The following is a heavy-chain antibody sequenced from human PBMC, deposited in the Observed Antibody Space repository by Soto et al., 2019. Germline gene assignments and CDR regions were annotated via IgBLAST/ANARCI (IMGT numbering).Heavy chain of an antibody. Sequence: ASGKVSCKASGVTFTSYDINWVRQATGQGLEWMGWMSPNSGNTGYAQKFQGRVTMTRNTSISTAYMELSSLRSEDTAVYYCARGITIFGVVPGWGQGTLVTVSS. D-gene: IGHD3-3*01. CDR2: MSPNSGNT. CDR1: GVTFTSYD. J-gene: IGHJ4*02. V-gene: IGHV1-8*01. CDR3: ARGITIFGVVPG.